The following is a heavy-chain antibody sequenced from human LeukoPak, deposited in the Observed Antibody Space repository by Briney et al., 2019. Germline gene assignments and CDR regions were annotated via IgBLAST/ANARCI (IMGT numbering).Heavy chain of an antibody. CDR2: INPNTGGI. Sequence: ASVKVPCKSSGYTFTGYYMHWVRQAPGQRLEWMGWINPNTGGINYAQKFQGRVTMTRDTSISAAYMELSRLRSDDTAVYYCARDPYSNYFDYWGQGTLVTVSS. V-gene: IGHV1-2*02. CDR1: GYTFTGYY. J-gene: IGHJ4*02. D-gene: IGHD5-18*01. CDR3: ARDPYSNYFDY.